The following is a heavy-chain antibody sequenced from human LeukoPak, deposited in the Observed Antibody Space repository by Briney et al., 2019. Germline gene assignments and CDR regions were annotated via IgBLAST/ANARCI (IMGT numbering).Heavy chain of an antibody. CDR1: GGSISSSSYY. D-gene: IGHD3-22*01. J-gene: IGHJ4*02. Sequence: PSETLSLTCTVSGGSISSSSYYWCWIRQPPGKGLEWIGSIYYSGSTYYNPSLKSRVTISVDTSKNQFSLKLSSVTAADTAVYYCASYDSSGYLGGVFDYWGQGTLVTVSS. CDR2: IYYSGST. V-gene: IGHV4-39*01. CDR3: ASYDSSGYLGGVFDY.